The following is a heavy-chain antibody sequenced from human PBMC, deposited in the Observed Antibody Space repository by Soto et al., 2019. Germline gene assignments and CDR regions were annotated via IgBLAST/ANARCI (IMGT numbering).Heavy chain of an antibody. V-gene: IGHV1-69*02. D-gene: IGHD2-15*01. J-gene: IGHJ1*01. CDR2: IIPILGIA. Sequence: QVQLVQSWAEVKKPGSSVKVSCKASGGTFSSYTISWVRQAPGQGLEWMGRIIPILGIANYAQKFQGRVTITADKSTSTAYMELSSLRSEDTAVYYCALCSGGSCYSAEYFQHWGQGTLVTVSS. CDR3: ALCSGGSCYSAEYFQH. CDR1: GGTFSSYT.